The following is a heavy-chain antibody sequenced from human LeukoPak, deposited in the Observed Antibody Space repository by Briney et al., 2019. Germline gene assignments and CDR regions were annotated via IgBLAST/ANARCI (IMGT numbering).Heavy chain of an antibody. Sequence: GGSLRLSCAASGFTFSSYAMHWVRQAPGKGLEWVAVISYDGSNKYYAGSVKGRFTISRDNSKNTLYLQMNSLRAEDTAVYYCASPKATVVTRGDYWGQGTLVTVSS. CDR1: GFTFSSYA. J-gene: IGHJ4*02. CDR3: ASPKATVVTRGDY. CDR2: ISYDGSNK. D-gene: IGHD4-23*01. V-gene: IGHV3-30-3*01.